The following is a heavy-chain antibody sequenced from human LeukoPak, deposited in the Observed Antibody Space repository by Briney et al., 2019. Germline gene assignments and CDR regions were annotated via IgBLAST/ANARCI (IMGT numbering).Heavy chain of an antibody. V-gene: IGHV3-15*01. J-gene: IGHJ4*02. CDR2: IKSKTDGGTT. CDR1: GFTFSNAW. Sequence: GGSLRLSCAASGFTFSNAWMSWVRQAPGKGLEWVGRIKSKTDGGTTDYAAPVKGRFTISRDDSKNTLYLQMNSLKPEDTAVYYCRVLDWNDIDYWGQGTLVTVSS. D-gene: IGHD1-1*01. CDR3: RVLDWNDIDY.